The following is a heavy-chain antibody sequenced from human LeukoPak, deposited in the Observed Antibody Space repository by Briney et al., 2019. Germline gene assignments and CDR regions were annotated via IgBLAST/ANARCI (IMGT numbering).Heavy chain of an antibody. J-gene: IGHJ4*02. Sequence: HPGGSLRLSCAASGFTVSSNYMNWVRQAPGKGLEWVSYISSSGKTIYYADSTKGRFTVSRDNAKNSLYLQMNSLRAEDTAVYYCATTSIAAAVPGCFDYWGQGTLVTVFS. CDR2: ISSSGKTI. V-gene: IGHV3-48*03. D-gene: IGHD6-13*01. CDR1: GFTVSSNY. CDR3: ATTSIAAAVPGCFDY.